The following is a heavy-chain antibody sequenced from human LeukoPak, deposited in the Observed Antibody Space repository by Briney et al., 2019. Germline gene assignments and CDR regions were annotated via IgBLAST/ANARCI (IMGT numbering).Heavy chain of an antibody. V-gene: IGHV1-24*01. D-gene: IGHD2-15*01. J-gene: IGHJ4*02. Sequence: ASVKVSCKVSGYTLTELSMHWVRQAPGKGLEWMGGFDPEDGETIYAQKFQGRVTMTEDTSTDTAYMELSSLRSEDTAVYYCATATANPYCSGGSCYGYYFDYWGQGTLVTLSS. CDR3: ATATANPYCSGGSCYGYYFDY. CDR2: FDPEDGET. CDR1: GYTLTELS.